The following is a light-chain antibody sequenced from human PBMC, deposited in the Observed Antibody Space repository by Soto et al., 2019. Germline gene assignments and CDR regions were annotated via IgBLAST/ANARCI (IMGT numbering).Light chain of an antibody. CDR3: QQYNNWPSWT. Sequence: EIVLTQSPATLSLSPGERATLSCRATENLRAFLAWYQQKAGQAPRLLIYDASNRATGVPDRFSGSGSGTDFTLTISNLEPEDSAVYYCQQYNNWPSWTFGQGTKVDIK. V-gene: IGKV3-11*01. CDR2: DAS. CDR1: ENLRAF. J-gene: IGKJ1*01.